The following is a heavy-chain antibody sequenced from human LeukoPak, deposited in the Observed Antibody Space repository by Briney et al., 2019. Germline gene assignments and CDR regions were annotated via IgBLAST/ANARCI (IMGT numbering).Heavy chain of an antibody. Sequence: GGSLRLSCAASGFTFNTFWMSWVREAPGKGLEWGATIKEDGSERYYVDSVKGRFTISRDNAKNSLYLQVNSLRAEDTAVYYCARTVATRSFDYWGPGTLVTVSS. CDR2: IKEDGSER. CDR3: ARTVATRSFDY. D-gene: IGHD5-12*01. V-gene: IGHV3-7*01. CDR1: GFTFNTFW. J-gene: IGHJ4*02.